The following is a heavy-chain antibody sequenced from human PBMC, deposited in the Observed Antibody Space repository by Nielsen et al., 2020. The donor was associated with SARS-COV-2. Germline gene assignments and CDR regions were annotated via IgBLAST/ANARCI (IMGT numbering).Heavy chain of an antibody. J-gene: IGHJ4*02. CDR3: AKSTVVTTYYFDY. D-gene: IGHD4-23*01. CDR2: ISGSGGST. V-gene: IGHV3-23*01. CDR1: GFTFSNAW. Sequence: GESLKISCAASGFTFSNAWMSWVRQAPGKGLEWVSAISGSGGSTYYADSVKGRFTISRDNSKNTLYLQMNSLRAEDTAVYYCAKSTVVTTYYFDYWGQGTLVTVSS.